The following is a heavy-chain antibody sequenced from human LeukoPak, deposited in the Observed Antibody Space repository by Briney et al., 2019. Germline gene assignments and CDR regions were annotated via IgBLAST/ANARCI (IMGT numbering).Heavy chain of an antibody. Sequence: GASVKVSCKASGYTFTSYYMHWVRQAPGQGLEWMGIINPSGGSTSYAQKFQGRVTITRNTSISTAYMELSSLRSEDTAVYYCATYCSGGSCYSGFDYWGQGTLVTVSS. CDR1: GYTFTSYY. CDR3: ATYCSGGSCYSGFDY. V-gene: IGHV1-46*01. D-gene: IGHD2-15*01. J-gene: IGHJ4*02. CDR2: INPSGGST.